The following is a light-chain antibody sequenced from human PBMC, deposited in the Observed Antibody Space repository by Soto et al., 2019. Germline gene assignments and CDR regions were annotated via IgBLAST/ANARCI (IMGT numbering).Light chain of an antibody. V-gene: IGKV1-39*01. CDR3: QESFSPLYT. CDR1: QTIHNY. CDR2: AAS. Sequence: DIPLTQSPSSLSGSVGDRVTITCRASQTIHNYLNWYQQIPGKAPKLLIYAASNLRGGVPSRFSGGGSGTDFTLTINSLQPEDFATYYCQESFSPLYTFGQGTILDI. J-gene: IGKJ2*01.